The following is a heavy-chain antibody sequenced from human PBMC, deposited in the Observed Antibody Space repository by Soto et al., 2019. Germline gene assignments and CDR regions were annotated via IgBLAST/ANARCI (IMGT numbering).Heavy chain of an antibody. V-gene: IGHV4-59*01. CDR2: IYYSGST. CDR3: ARDETGSGWFDY. CDR1: GGSISSYY. J-gene: IGHJ4*02. Sequence: PSETPSLTCTVSGGSISSYYWSWIRQPPGKGLEWIGYIYYSGSTNYNPSLKSRITISVDTSKNQFSLKLSSVTAADTAVYYCARDETGSGWFDYWGQGTLVTVSS. D-gene: IGHD6-19*01.